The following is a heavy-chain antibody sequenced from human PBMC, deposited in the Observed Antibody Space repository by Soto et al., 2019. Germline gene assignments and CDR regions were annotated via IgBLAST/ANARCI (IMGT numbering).Heavy chain of an antibody. V-gene: IGHV1-46*01. D-gene: IGHD3-3*01. CDR3: ARDLYYDFWSGYYTGDYYYGMDV. J-gene: IGHJ6*02. CDR2: INPSGGST. Sequence: ASVKVSCKASGYTFTCYYMHWVRQAPGQGLEWMGIINPSGGSTSYAQKFQGRVTMTRDTSTSTVYMELSSLRSEDTAVYYCARDLYYDFWSGYYTGDYYYGMDVWGQGTTVTVSS. CDR1: GYTFTCYY.